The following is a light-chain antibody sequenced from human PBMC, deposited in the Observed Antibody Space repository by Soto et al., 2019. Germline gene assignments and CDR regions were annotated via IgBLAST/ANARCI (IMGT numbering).Light chain of an antibody. V-gene: IGKV3-20*01. CDR3: QQYGSSRT. J-gene: IGKJ1*01. CDR2: GAS. CDR1: QSFSATY. Sequence: IVLTQSPGTLSLSPGERATLSCRASQSFSATYLAWYQQKPGQAPRLLIYGASSRATGIPDRFSGSGSGTDFTLTISRLEPEDFAVYYCQQYGSSRTFGQGTKVETK.